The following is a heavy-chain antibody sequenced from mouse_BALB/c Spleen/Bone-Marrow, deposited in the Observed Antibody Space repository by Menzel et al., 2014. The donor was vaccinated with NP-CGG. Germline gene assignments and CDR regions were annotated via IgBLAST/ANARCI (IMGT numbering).Heavy chain of an antibody. Sequence: VQLKESGPGLVKPSQSLSLTCTVTGYSITSDYAWNWIRQFPGNKLEWMGYISYSGSTSYNPSPKSRISITRDTSKNQFFLQLNSVTTEDTATYYCARGRTYFDYWGQGTTLTVSS. J-gene: IGHJ2*01. CDR3: ARGRTYFDY. V-gene: IGHV3-2*02. CDR2: ISYSGST. CDR1: GYSITSDYA.